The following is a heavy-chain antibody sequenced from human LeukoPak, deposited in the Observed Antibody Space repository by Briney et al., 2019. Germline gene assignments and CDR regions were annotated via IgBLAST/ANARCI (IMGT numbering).Heavy chain of an antibody. CDR3: ARYGSGSYSYGMDV. CDR1: GGSISSYY. Sequence: SETLSLTCTVSGGSISSYYWSWLRQPPGKGLEWLGYIYYSGSTNYNPSLKSRVTISVDTSKNQFSLKLSSVTAADTAVYYCARYGSGSYSYGMDVWGQGTTVTVSS. V-gene: IGHV4-59*08. CDR2: IYYSGST. J-gene: IGHJ6*02. D-gene: IGHD3-10*01.